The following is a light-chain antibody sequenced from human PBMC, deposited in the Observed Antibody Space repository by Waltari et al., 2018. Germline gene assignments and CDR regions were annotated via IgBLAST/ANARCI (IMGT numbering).Light chain of an antibody. CDR2: KDT. V-gene: IGLV3-25*03. CDR3: QSADSSGTYVV. CDR1: ALPKHY. Sequence: SYELTQPPSVSVSPGQTARISCSGDALPKHYAYWYQQKPGQAPVLLIYKDTERPSGIPERFSGSNSGTTVTLTISGVQAEDEADYYCQSADSSGTYVVFGGGTMLTVL. J-gene: IGLJ2*01.